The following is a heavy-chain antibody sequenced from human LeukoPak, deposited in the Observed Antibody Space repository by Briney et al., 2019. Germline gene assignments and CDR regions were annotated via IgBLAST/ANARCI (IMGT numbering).Heavy chain of an antibody. V-gene: IGHV3-21*01. Sequence: GGSLRLSCAASGFTFSSYGMHWVRQAPGKGLEWVSSISSSSSYIYYADSVKGRFTISRDNAKNSLYLQMNSLRAEDTAVYYCARAAPNYGGNSWFDYWGQGTLVTVSS. CDR3: ARAAPNYGGNSWFDY. D-gene: IGHD4-23*01. CDR1: GFTFSSYG. J-gene: IGHJ4*02. CDR2: ISSSSSYI.